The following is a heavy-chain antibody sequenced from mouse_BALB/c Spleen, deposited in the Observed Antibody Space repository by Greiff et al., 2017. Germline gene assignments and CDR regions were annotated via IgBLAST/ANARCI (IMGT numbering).Heavy chain of an antibody. CDR1: GYTFTSYV. D-gene: IGHD1-1*01. Sequence: VQLQQSGPGLVKPGASVKMSCKASGYTFTSYVMHWVKQKPGQGLEWIGFINPYNDGTKYNEKFKGKATLTSDKSSSTAYMELSSLTSEDSAVYYGANGPHNYDGSAMDYWGQGTSVTVSS. V-gene: IGHV1-14*01. J-gene: IGHJ4*01. CDR2: INPYNDGT. CDR3: ANGPHNYDGSAMDY.